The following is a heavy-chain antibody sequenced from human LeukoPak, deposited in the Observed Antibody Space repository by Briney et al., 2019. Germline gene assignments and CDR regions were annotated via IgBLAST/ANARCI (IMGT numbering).Heavy chain of an antibody. Sequence: KAAETLSLTCTVSGGSISSGSYYWRWIRQPAGKGLEGIGRIYTSGSTNYNPSLKSRVTISVDTSKNQFSLKLSSVTAADTAVYYCAILQYCACDCYSNYYYYMDCSGKGTTVTVSS. CDR3: AILQYCACDCYSNYYYYMDC. J-gene: IGHJ6*03. CDR2: IYTSGST. CDR1: GGSISSGSYY. V-gene: IGHV4-61*02. D-gene: IGHD2-21*02.